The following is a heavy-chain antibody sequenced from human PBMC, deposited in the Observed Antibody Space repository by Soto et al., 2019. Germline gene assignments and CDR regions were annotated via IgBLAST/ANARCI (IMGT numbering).Heavy chain of an antibody. CDR2: INPNSGDT. Sequence: QARLVQSGAEVKKPGASVKVSCEASGHTFTGYYMHWVRQAPGQGLEWMGWINPNSGDTKYAQKFRGRVTMTRDTSITTDYMELKMLTSDDTAVYYCARLLACCGGDCFTEPVDYWGQGTLVTVSS. CDR1: GHTFTGYY. J-gene: IGHJ4*02. CDR3: ARLLACCGGDCFTEPVDY. D-gene: IGHD2-21*02. V-gene: IGHV1-2*02.